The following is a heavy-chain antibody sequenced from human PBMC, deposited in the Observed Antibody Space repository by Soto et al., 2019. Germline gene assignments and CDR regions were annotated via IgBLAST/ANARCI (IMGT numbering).Heavy chain of an antibody. D-gene: IGHD2-2*01. CDR1: GFTFSSYG. J-gene: IGHJ5*02. CDR2: ISYDGGNK. CDR3: AKDGQLGGFDR. Sequence: PGGSLRLSCAASGFTFSSYGMHWVRQAPGKGLEWAAVISYDGGNKDYADSVKGRFTISRDNSKNTLYLQMNSLRAEDTAVYYCAKDGQLGGFDRWGQGTLVTVSS. V-gene: IGHV3-30*18.